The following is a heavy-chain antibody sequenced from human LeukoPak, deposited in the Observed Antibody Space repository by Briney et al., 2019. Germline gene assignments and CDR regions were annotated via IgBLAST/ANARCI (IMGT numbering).Heavy chain of an antibody. Sequence: GGSLRLSCAASGFTFSSYWMSWVRQAPGKGLEWVANIKQDGSEKYYVDSVKGRFTISRDNAKNSLYLQMNSLRAEDTAVYYCARDEQWFGELLYYYYYMDVWGKGTTVTVSS. CDR2: IKQDGSEK. V-gene: IGHV3-7*01. CDR3: ARDEQWFGELLYYYYYMDV. CDR1: GFTFSSYW. J-gene: IGHJ6*03. D-gene: IGHD3-10*01.